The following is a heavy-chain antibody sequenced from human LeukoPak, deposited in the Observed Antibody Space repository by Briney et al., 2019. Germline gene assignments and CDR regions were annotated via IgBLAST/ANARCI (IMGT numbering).Heavy chain of an antibody. CDR2: IYPGGSDT. V-gene: IGHV5-51*01. CDR3: ARLVPAANPWFDP. D-gene: IGHD2-2*01. J-gene: IGHJ5*02. CDR1: GYRFTSYW. Sequence: GGFLEIPCWGPGYRFTSYWNGLVRPVPGKGPGVVGIIYPGGSDTTYSPSFQGQITISADKSISTAYLQWSSLKASDTAMYYCARLVPAANPWFDPWGQGTLVTVSS.